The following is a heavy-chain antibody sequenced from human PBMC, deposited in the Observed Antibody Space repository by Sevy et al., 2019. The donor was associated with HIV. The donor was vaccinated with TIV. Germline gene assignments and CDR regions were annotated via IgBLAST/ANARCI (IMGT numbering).Heavy chain of an antibody. CDR1: GFTFSNYA. Sequence: GGSLRLSCAASGFTFSNYAMSWVRQTPGKRLEWVSAISGSADATYYTDSVKGRFTISRDNSKNTMYLQMNSLRAEDTGVYYCVKEVSQYSYSDYWGQGTLVTVSS. CDR2: ISGSADAT. D-gene: IGHD5-18*01. V-gene: IGHV3-23*01. CDR3: VKEVSQYSYSDY. J-gene: IGHJ4*02.